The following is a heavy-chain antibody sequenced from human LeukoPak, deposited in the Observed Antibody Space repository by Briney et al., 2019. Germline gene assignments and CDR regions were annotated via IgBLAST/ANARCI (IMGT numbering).Heavy chain of an antibody. V-gene: IGHV3-7*01. CDR1: GFTFSSYW. CDR2: IKQDGSEK. D-gene: IGHD4-17*01. Sequence: GGSLRLSCAASGFTFSSYWMSWVRQAPGKGLEWVANIKQDGSEKYYVDSVKGRFTISRDNAKNSLYLQMNSLRAKDTAVYYCASFYASAHFDYWGQGTLVTVSS. CDR3: ASFYASAHFDY. J-gene: IGHJ4*02.